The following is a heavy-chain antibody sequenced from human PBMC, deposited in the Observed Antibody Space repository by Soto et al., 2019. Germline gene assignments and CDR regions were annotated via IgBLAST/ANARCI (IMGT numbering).Heavy chain of an antibody. CDR3: ARDLAAADY. CDR2: INPIGGST. Sequence: ASVKVSCKASGGTFSSDSISWVRQAPGQGLEWIGIINPIGGSTNYAQKFRGRVTMARDTSTSTVYMDLSSLRSDDTAVYYCARDLAAADYWGQGTLVTVPS. D-gene: IGHD6-13*01. CDR1: GGTFSSDS. J-gene: IGHJ4*02. V-gene: IGHV1-46*01.